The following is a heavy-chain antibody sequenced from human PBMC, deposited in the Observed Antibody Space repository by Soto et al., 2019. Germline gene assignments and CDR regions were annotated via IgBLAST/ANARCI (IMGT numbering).Heavy chain of an antibody. CDR1: GGTFSSYA. CDR2: IIPIFGTA. V-gene: IGHV1-69*13. Sequence: ASVKVSCKASGGTFSSYAISWVRQAPGQGLEWMGGIIPIFGTANYAQKFQGRVTITADESTSTAYMELSSLRSEDTAVYYCARYCSGGICYSRYGMDVWGQGTTVTVSS. J-gene: IGHJ6*02. D-gene: IGHD2-15*01. CDR3: ARYCSGGICYSRYGMDV.